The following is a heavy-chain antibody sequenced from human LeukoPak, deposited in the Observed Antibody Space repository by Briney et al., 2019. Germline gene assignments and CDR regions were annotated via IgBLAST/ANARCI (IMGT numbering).Heavy chain of an antibody. J-gene: IGHJ4*02. CDR3: TRGRYFGIDF. D-gene: IGHD3-9*01. CDR2: ISGSGSTM. CDR1: GFTFSSYS. Sequence: GGSLRLSCAASGFTFSSYSMNWVRQAPGTGLEWVSYISGSGSTMYYADSVKGRFTMSRDNAKNSLYLDMKSLRGEDTALYFCTRGRYFGIDFWGQGSLVIVSS. V-gene: IGHV3-48*04.